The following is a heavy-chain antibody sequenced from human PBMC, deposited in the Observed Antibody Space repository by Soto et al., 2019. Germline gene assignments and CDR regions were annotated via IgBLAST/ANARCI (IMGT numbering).Heavy chain of an antibody. CDR2: IANNLINK. CDR3: AKVIRADSTSSNFYYYSGLDV. Sequence: GGSLRLSCAAAGFTFRTYGMHWVRQAPVKGLERLAVIANNLINKYYADSVKGRFTISRDNSRDTLFLQMNSLRGEDTAIYYCAKVIRADSTSSNFYYYSGLDVWGQGTTVTVSS. CDR1: GFTFRTYG. J-gene: IGHJ6*02. V-gene: IGHV3-30*18. D-gene: IGHD6-6*01.